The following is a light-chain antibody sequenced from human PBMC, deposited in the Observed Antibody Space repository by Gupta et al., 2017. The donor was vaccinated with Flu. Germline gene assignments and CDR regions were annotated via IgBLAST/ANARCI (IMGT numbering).Light chain of an antibody. Sequence: QSALTQPASVSGSPGQSITISCTGTSSDVGGYNYVCWYQQHPGKAPKLMIYDVHNRPSGVSNRFSGSKSGNTASLTISELRAEDEADYYCSSHTSSSTQVFGTGTKVIVL. CDR2: DVH. CDR1: SSDVGGYNY. CDR3: SSHTSSSTQV. J-gene: IGLJ1*01. V-gene: IGLV2-14*03.